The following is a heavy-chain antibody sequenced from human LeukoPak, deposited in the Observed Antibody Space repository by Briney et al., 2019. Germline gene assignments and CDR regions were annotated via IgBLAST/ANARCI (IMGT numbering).Heavy chain of an antibody. D-gene: IGHD3-3*01. J-gene: IGHJ6*03. CDR2: IYTSGST. V-gene: IGHV4-61*02. CDR3: ARAFVYYDFWSGPPGYMDV. Sequence: SQTLSLTCTVSGGSISSGSYYWSWIRQPAGKGLEWIGRIYTSGSTNYNPSLKSRVTISVDTSKNQFSLKLSSVTAADTAVYYCARAFVYYDFWSGPPGYMDVWGKGTTVTVSS. CDR1: GGSISSGSYY.